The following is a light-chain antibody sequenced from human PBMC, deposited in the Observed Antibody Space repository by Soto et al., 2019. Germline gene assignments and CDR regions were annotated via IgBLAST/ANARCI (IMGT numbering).Light chain of an antibody. CDR2: EAS. CDR3: SLYTSENTYV. CDR1: STDFVSYNR. V-gene: IGLV2-18*01. Sequence: QSALTQPPSVSVSPGQSVTISCTGTSTDFVSYNRVSWYQQPPGTAPKLIIYEASNRPSGVPDRFSGSKSGNTASLTISGLQAADEADYYCSLYTSENTYVFGTGNKVTV. J-gene: IGLJ1*01.